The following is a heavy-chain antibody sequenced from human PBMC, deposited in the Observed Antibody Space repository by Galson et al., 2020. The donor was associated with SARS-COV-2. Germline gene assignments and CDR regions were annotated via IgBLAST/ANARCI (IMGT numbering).Heavy chain of an antibody. V-gene: IGHV3-23*01. D-gene: IGHD4-17*01. CDR2: VNAGGSIT. Sequence: WESLRLSCAGSGFTFSRYAMSWVRQVPGKGLERVSSVNAGGSITYHADTVKGRFTISRDNSKNTLYLQMNRLRVEDTALYYCAKDQGNDYGDQLDYWGQGTLVSVSS. J-gene: IGHJ4*02. CDR3: AKDQGNDYGDQLDY. CDR1: GFTFSRYA.